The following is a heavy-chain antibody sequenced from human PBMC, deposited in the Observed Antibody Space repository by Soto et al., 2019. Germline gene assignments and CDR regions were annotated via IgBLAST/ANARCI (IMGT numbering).Heavy chain of an antibody. D-gene: IGHD2-21*02. CDR1: GGTFNSYG. CDR3: ARGGTPYCGGDCYFDF. J-gene: IGHJ4*02. Sequence: QVQLVQSGAEVKKPGSSVKVSCKASGGTFNSYGFNWVRQAPGHGLEWLGGIIPALGRPNYAQKFQGRVTITADDSTSTAYMELSSLSYDDTAIYYCARGGTPYCGGDCYFDFWGQGTLVTVSS. CDR2: IIPALGRP. V-gene: IGHV1-69*01.